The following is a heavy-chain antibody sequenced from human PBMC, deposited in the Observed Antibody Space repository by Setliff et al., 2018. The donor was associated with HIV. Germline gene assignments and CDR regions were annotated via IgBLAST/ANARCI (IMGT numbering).Heavy chain of an antibody. Sequence: ASVKVSCKTSGYFFSEFYIHWVQQAPGKGLEWVGRVNPEDGETIYAEKFQGRVTITTDTSTDTAYMELSSLLFDDTAVYYCARSGGGWYNWFEPWGPGTPVTVSS. V-gene: IGHV1-69-2*01. D-gene: IGHD3-16*01. CDR3: ARSGGGWYNWFEP. CDR2: VNPEDGET. J-gene: IGHJ5*02. CDR1: GYFFSEFY.